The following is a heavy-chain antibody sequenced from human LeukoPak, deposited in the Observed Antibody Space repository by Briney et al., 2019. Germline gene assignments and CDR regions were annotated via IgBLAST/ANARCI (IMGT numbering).Heavy chain of an antibody. CDR2: ISGGGGST. CDR1: GFTSSSYA. D-gene: IGHD2-2*01. V-gene: IGHV3-23*01. CDR3: VGINIVVVPGGVYFDY. J-gene: IGHJ4*02. Sequence: PGGSLRLSGAASGFTSSSYAMSWVRQAPGKGLEWVSAISGGGGSTYYADSGKGRFTISRDNSKNTLYLQMNSLRAEDTAVYYCVGINIVVVPGGVYFDYWGQGTLVTVSS.